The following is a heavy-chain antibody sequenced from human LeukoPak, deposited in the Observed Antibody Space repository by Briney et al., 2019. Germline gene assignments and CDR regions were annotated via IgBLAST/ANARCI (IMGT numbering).Heavy chain of an antibody. Sequence: SETLSLTCTVSGDSINSLDLWSWVRQPPGKGLEWIGEMYLSGTTHSNPSVKSRVTISIDKSKNQFSLNLSSVTAADTAVYYCAGLVGRYSSGLYYYYFDYWGQGTLVTVSS. V-gene: IGHV4-4*02. CDR3: AGLVGRYSSGLYYYYFDY. CDR1: GDSINSLDL. D-gene: IGHD3-22*01. CDR2: MYLSGTT. J-gene: IGHJ4*02.